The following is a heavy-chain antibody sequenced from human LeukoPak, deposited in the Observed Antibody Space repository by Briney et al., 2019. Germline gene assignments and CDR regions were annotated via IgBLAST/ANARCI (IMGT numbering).Heavy chain of an antibody. CDR1: GYTFTSYG. D-gene: IGHD3-22*01. CDR3: ARDGRDYYYDSSGYYTDAFDI. CDR2: ISAYNGNT. J-gene: IGHJ3*02. Sequence: ASVKVSCKASGYTFTSYGISWVRQAPGQGLEWMGWISAYNGNTNYAQKLQGRVTMTTDTSTSTAYMELRSLRSDDTAVYYCARDGRDYYYDSSGYYTDAFDIWGQGTMVTVSS. V-gene: IGHV1-18*01.